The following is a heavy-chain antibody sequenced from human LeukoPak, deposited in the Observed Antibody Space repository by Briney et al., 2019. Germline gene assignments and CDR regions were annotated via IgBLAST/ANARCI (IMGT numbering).Heavy chain of an antibody. CDR2: IYYSGST. V-gene: IGHV4-59*01. CDR3: ARFRRSSGFCDY. D-gene: IGHD3-3*01. J-gene: IGHJ4*02. Sequence: PSETLSLTCTVSGGSISSYYWSWIRQPPGKGLEWIGYIYYSGSTNYNPSLKSRVTISVDTSKNQFSLKLSSVTAADTAVYYCARFRRSSGFCDYWGQGTLVTVSS. CDR1: GGSISSYY.